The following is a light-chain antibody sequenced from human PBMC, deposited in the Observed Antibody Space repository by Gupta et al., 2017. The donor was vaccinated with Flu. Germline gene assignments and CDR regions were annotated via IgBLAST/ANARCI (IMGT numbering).Light chain of an antibody. CDR3: ASYTTTSTPWV. V-gene: IGLV2-14*01. Sequence: ITVSCTGTSSDVGGSKYVSWYQQHPGKAPKLVIYEVNNRTSGVSNRFSGSKSGNTASLTITGLQAEDEADYYCASYTTTSTPWVFGGGTKLTVL. J-gene: IGLJ3*02. CDR1: SSDVGGSKY. CDR2: EVN.